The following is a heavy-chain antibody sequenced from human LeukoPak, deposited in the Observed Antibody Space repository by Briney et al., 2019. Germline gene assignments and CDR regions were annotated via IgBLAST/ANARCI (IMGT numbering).Heavy chain of an antibody. Sequence: ASVKVSFKASGYTFTSYGISWVRQAPGQGLEWMGWISAYNGNTNYAQKLQGRVTMTTDTSTSTAYMDLRSLRSDDTAVYYCARVAYSSGPFDYWGQGTLVTVSS. J-gene: IGHJ4*02. CDR3: ARVAYSSGPFDY. CDR1: GYTFTSYG. CDR2: ISAYNGNT. D-gene: IGHD6-19*01. V-gene: IGHV1-18*01.